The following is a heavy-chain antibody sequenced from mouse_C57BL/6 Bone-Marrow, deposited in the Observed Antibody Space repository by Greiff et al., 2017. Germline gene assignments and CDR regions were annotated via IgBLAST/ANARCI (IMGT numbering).Heavy chain of an antibody. CDR2: INPNNGGT. Sequence: EVQLHQSGPELVKPGASVKIPCKASGYTFTDYNMDWVKQSHGQSLEWIGDINPNNGGTIYNQKFKGKATLTVDKSSSTAYMELRSLTSEDTAVYYCARSGDLFPVVFDVWGTGTTVTVSS. CDR3: ARSGDLFPVVFDV. V-gene: IGHV1-18*01. D-gene: IGHD1-1*01. CDR1: GYTFTDYN. J-gene: IGHJ1*03.